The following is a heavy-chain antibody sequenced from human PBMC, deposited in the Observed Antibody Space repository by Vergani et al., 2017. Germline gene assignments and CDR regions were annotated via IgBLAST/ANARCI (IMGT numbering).Heavy chain of an antibody. CDR2: INHSGST. V-gene: IGHV4-34*01. J-gene: IGHJ6*03. Sequence: QVQLQQWGAGLLKPSETLSLTCAVDGGSFSGYYWSWIRQPPGKGLEWIGEINHSGSTNYNPSLKSRVTISVDTSKNQFSLKLSSVTAADTAVYYCARVQELYDFWSGYRVRYYYYMDVWGKRTTVTVSS. CDR1: GGSFSGYY. CDR3: ARVQELYDFWSGYRVRYYYYMDV. D-gene: IGHD3-3*01.